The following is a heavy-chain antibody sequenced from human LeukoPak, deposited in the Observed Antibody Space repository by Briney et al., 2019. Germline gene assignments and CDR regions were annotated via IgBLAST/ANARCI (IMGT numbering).Heavy chain of an antibody. Sequence: ASVKVSCKASGSTFSSYAISWVRQAPGQGLEWMGGNIPIFGTANYAQKFQGRVTITADESTSTAYMELSSLRSEDTAVYYCARDGEYYYDSSGYSAYFDYWGQGTLVTVSS. J-gene: IGHJ4*02. CDR2: NIPIFGTA. V-gene: IGHV1-69*13. CDR1: GSTFSSYA. CDR3: ARDGEYYYDSSGYSAYFDY. D-gene: IGHD3-22*01.